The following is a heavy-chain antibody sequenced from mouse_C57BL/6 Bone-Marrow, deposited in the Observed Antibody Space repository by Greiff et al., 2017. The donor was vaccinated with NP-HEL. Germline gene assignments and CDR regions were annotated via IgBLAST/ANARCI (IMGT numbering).Heavy chain of an antibody. V-gene: IGHV8-12*01. CDR1: GFSLSTSGMG. CDR2: LYWDDDK. D-gene: IGHD1-1*01. CDR3: ARRPYYGSSEGGWYFDV. J-gene: IGHJ1*03. Sequence: QVTLKVSGPGILQSSQTLSLTCSFSGFSLSTSGMGVSWIRQPSGKGLEWLAHLYWDDDKRYNPSLKSRPTTSKDTSRNQVFIKISSVSTADTATYCCARRPYYGSSEGGWYFDVWGTGTTVTVSS.